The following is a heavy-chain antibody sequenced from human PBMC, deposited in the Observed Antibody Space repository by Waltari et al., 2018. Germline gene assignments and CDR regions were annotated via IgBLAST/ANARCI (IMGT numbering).Heavy chain of an antibody. V-gene: IGHV4-38-2*02. J-gene: IGHJ4*02. D-gene: IGHD2-15*01. CDR2: IYHSGST. CDR3: ARGGDIVVVVAATPFDY. Sequence: QVQLQESGPGLVKPSETLSLTCTVSGYSISSGYYWGWIRQPPGKGLEWIGSIYHSGSTYYNPSLKSRVTRSVDTSKNQFSLKLSSVTAADTAVYYCARGGDIVVVVAATPFDYWGQGTLVTVSS. CDR1: GYSISSGYY.